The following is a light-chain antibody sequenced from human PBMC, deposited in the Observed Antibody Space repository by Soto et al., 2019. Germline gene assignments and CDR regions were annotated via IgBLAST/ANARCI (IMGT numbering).Light chain of an antibody. CDR2: GAS. J-gene: IGKJ2*01. V-gene: IGKV3-20*01. Sequence: EIVLTQSPGTLSLSPGERATLSCRASQSVSSSYLAWYQQKPGQAPRLLIYGASSRATGIPDRFSGSGSGTDFTLTISRLEPKDSAVYYCQQYGSSPLYTFGQGTKLEIK. CDR1: QSVSSSY. CDR3: QQYGSSPLYT.